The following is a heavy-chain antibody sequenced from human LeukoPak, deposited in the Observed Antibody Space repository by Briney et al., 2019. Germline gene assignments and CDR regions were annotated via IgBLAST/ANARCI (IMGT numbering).Heavy chain of an antibody. CDR2: ISGSGGTT. J-gene: IGHJ4*02. Sequence: PGGSLRLSCAASGFTFSSYGMSWVRQAPGKGLEWVSAISGSGGTTYYADSVKGRFTISRDNAKNSLYLQMNSLRAEDTAVYYCARGPLSGSNDYWGQGTLVTVSS. D-gene: IGHD1-26*01. V-gene: IGHV3-23*01. CDR3: ARGPLSGSNDY. CDR1: GFTFSSYG.